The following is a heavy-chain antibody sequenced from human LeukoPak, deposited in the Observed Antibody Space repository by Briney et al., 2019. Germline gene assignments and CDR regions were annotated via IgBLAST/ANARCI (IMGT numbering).Heavy chain of an antibody. CDR2: ISSSTSII. V-gene: IGHV3-48*02. CDR1: GFTFSNYA. Sequence: GGSLRLSCAASGFTFSNYAMNWVRQAPGKGLQWVSYISSSTSIIYYADSVEGRFTISRDNAKNSLYLQMNSLRDEDTAVYYCARDGGKGGNSDYWGQGTLVTVSS. J-gene: IGHJ4*02. CDR3: ARDGGKGGNSDY. D-gene: IGHD2-15*01.